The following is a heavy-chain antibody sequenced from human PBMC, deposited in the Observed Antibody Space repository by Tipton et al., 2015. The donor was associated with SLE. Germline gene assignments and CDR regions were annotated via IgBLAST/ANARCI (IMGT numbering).Heavy chain of an antibody. D-gene: IGHD1-26*01. V-gene: IGHV1-18*01. CDR2: IDSYNGNT. CDR3: ARDKLVGTTSLFDY. Sequence: QSGPEVKEPGASVTVSCKASGYTFISYGISWVRQAPGQGLEWMGWIDSYNGNTNYAQKLQGRVTMTTDTSRSTVYMELKSLRSDDTAVYYCARDKLVGTTSLFDYWGQGTLVTVSS. J-gene: IGHJ4*02. CDR1: GYTFISYG.